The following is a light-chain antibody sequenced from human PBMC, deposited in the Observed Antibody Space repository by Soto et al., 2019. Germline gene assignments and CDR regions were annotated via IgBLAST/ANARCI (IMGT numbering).Light chain of an antibody. V-gene: IGLV2-14*03. CDR3: SSYTSSNSLV. CDR1: SSDSGRYDY. CDR2: DVY. J-gene: IGLJ1*01. Sequence: QSVLTQPASVSGSPGQSITNSCTGTSSDSGRYDYVSWYQQHPGKAPKFIIYDVYSRPSGVSNRFSGSKSGNTASLTISGLQPEDEADYFCSSYTSSNSLVFGPGTKVTVL.